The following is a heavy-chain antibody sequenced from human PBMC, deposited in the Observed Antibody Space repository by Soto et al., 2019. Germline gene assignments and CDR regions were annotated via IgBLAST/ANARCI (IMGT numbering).Heavy chain of an antibody. V-gene: IGHV3-33*01. J-gene: IGHJ6*03. D-gene: IGHD2-2*01. CDR2: IWYDGSNK. CDR1: GFTFSSYG. CDR3: ARGPKNMGLSRNSYYYYYYMDV. Sequence: GGSLRLSCAASGFTFSSYGMHWVRQAPGKGLEWVAVIWYDGSNKYYADSVKGRFTISRDNSKNTLYLQMNSLRAEDTAVYYCARGPKNMGLSRNSYYYYYYMDVWGKGTTVTVSS.